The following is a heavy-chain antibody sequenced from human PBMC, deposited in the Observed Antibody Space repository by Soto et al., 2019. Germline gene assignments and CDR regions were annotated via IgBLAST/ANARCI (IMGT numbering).Heavy chain of an antibody. D-gene: IGHD6-13*01. CDR2: IYPGDSDT. CDR1: AYSFTSYW. V-gene: IGHV5-51*01. CDR3: ARTSAARKCYYGMDV. Sequence: PGESLKISCKGSAYSFTSYWIGWVRQMPGKGLEWMGIIYPGDSDTRYSPSFQGQVTISADKSISTAYLQWSSLKASDTAMYYCARTSAARKCYYGMDVWGQGTTVT. J-gene: IGHJ6*02.